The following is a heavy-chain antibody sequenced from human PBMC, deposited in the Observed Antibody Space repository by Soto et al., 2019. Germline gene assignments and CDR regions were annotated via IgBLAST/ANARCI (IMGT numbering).Heavy chain of an antibody. D-gene: IGHD2-2*01. J-gene: IGHJ5*02. CDR2: ISAYNGNT. V-gene: IGHV1-18*04. CDR3: ARDKSSTVGP. Sequence: AAVRGSWAESGYTLTSYGICWVRQAPGQGLEWMGWISAYNGNTNYAQKLQGRVTMTTDTSTSTAYMELRSLRSDDTAVYYCARDKSSTVGPWGQGTLVTFSS. CDR1: GYTLTSYG.